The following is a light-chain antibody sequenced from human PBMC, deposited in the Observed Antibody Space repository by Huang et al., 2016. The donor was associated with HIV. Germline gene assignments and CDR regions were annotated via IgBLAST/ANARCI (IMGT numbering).Light chain of an antibody. CDR1: HSVSTW. CDR3: QQYNTFWT. J-gene: IGKJ1*01. V-gene: IGKV1-5*03. CDR2: KSS. Sequence: DIQMTQSPSILSASVGDRVTITCRASHSVSTWVAWYQQKPGQPPKRLIYKSSTLESGVPSRFSGSGSGTEFTLTITGLQPDDYATYYCQQYNTFWTFGQGTKV.